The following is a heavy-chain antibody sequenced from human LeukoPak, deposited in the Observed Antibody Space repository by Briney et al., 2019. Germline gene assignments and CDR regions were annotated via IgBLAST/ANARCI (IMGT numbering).Heavy chain of an antibody. J-gene: IGHJ6*03. CDR3: ARDRALYYGSGSYYKGVGYYYYMDV. D-gene: IGHD3-10*01. CDR2: IYYSGST. V-gene: IGHV4-39*07. Sequence: PSETLSLTCTVSGGSISSSSYYWGWIRQPPGKGLEWIGSIYYSGSTYYNPSLKSRVTISVDTSKNQFSLKLSSVTAADTAVYYCARDRALYYGSGSYYKGVGYYYYMDVWGKGTTVTVSS. CDR1: GGSISSSSYY.